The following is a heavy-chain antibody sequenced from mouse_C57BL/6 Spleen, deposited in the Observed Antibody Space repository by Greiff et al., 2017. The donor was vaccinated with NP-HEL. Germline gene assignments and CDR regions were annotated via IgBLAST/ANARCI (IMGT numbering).Heavy chain of an antibody. D-gene: IGHD1-1*01. CDR1: GYTFTSYW. CDR3: ARDWVTTVVATRGSGYFDY. J-gene: IGHJ2*01. CDR2: IHPNSGST. V-gene: IGHV1-64*01. Sequence: QVQLQQPGAELVKPGASVKLSCKASGYTFTSYWMHWVKQRPGQGLEWIGMIHPNSGSTNYNEKFKSKATLTVDKSSSTAYMQLSSLTSEDSAVYYCARDWVTTVVATRGSGYFDYWGQGTTLTVSS.